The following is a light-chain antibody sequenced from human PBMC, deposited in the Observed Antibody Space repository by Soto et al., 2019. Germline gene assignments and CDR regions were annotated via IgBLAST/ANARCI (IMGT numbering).Light chain of an antibody. CDR1: SSDVGGYNY. V-gene: IGLV2-14*01. J-gene: IGLJ2*01. CDR2: DVS. Sequence: QSVLTQPASVSGSPGQSITISCTGTSSDVGGYNYVSWYQQHPGKAPKLMIYDVSNRPSGVSNRFSGSKSGNTASLTISGLRAEDEAAYYCTSYTSRNSVLFGGGTQLTVL. CDR3: TSYTSRNSVL.